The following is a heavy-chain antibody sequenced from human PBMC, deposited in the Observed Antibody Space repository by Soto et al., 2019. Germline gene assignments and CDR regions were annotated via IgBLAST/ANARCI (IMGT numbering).Heavy chain of an antibody. D-gene: IGHD2-15*01. CDR1: GFTFSSYD. V-gene: IGHV3-13*01. CDR3: ARDRGYDAHDYYYNAMDV. Sequence: LRLSCAASGFTFSSYDMHWVRQATGKGLEWVSAIGTAGDTYYPGSVKGRFTISRDNAKNSLYLQMNSLRAEDTAVYYCARDRGYDAHDYYYNAMDVWGQGTTVTVSS. CDR2: IGTAGDT. J-gene: IGHJ6*02.